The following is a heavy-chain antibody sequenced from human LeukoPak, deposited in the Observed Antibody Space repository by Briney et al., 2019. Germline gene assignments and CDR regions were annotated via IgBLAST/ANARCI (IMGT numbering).Heavy chain of an antibody. V-gene: IGHV3-21*01. CDR3: ARVHCSGRGCFQRYDGFHI. Sequence: PGGSLRLSCAASGFIFSVYSMNWVRQAPGKGLEWVSSISSDSGYIYYADSVRGRFTVSRDNAKSSLFLQMNSLRDDDTAVYYCARVHCSGRGCFQRYDGFHIWGQGTVVTVSS. J-gene: IGHJ3*02. CDR1: GFIFSVYS. D-gene: IGHD2-15*01. CDR2: ISSDSGYI.